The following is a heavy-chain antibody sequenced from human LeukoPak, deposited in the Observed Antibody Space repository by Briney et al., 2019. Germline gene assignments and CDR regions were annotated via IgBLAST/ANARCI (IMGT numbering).Heavy chain of an antibody. D-gene: IGHD6-6*01. V-gene: IGHV3-23*01. CDR2: ISGSGGST. CDR1: GFTFSSYA. CDR3: ARHRPASDY. J-gene: IGHJ4*02. Sequence: GGSLRLSCAPSGFTFSSYAMSWVRQAPGRGREWVSAISGSGGSTYYADSVKGRFTIPRDNSKNTLYLQMNSLRPEYTAIIYCARHRPASDYWGQETLVSVSS.